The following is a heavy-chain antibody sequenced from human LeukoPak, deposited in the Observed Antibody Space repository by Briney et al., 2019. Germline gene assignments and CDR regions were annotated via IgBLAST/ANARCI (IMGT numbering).Heavy chain of an antibody. D-gene: IGHD3-22*01. J-gene: IGHJ4*02. CDR3: ARGGYDSSGYTTGFDY. CDR2: IYTSGST. V-gene: IGHV4-61*02. CDR1: GGSISSGSYY. Sequence: SETLSLTCTVSGGSISSGSYYWSWIRQPAGKGLEWIGRIYTSGSTNYNPSRKSRVTISVDTSKNQFSLKLSSVTAADTAMYYCARGGYDSSGYTTGFDYWGQGTLVTVSS.